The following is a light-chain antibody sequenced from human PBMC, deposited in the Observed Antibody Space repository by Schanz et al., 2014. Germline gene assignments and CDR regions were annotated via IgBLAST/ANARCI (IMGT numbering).Light chain of an antibody. J-gene: IGKJ1*01. CDR2: DAS. V-gene: IGKV3-15*01. CDR1: QSVSSN. Sequence: EIVMTQSPATLSVSPGERATLSCRASQSVSSNLAWYQQKRGQAPRLLIYDASTRATGIPARFSGSGSGTEFTLTISSLQSEDFVVYYCQQYDNWWTFGPGTKVEIK. CDR3: QQYDNWWT.